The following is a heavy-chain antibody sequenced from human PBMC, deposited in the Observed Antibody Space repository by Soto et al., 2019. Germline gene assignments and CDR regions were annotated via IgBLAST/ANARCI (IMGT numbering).Heavy chain of an antibody. J-gene: IGHJ6*02. CDR1: GGSISSSSYY. CDR3: ARGLYDFWSGYQGAGYYGMDV. D-gene: IGHD3-3*01. Sequence: QLQLQESGTGLVKPSETLSLTCTVSGGSISSSSYYWGWIRQPPGKGLEWIGRIYYSGSTYYNPSLTTRLTTSPDTSKNQFPLKLSSVSAADTAVYYCARGLYDFWSGYQGAGYYGMDVWGQGTTVTFSS. CDR2: IYYSGST. V-gene: IGHV4-39*01.